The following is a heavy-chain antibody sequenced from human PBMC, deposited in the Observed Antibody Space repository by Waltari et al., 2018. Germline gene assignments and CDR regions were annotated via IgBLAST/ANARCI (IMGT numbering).Heavy chain of an antibody. CDR1: GGPIRSSTYY. V-gene: IGHV4-39*01. CDR2: IYESGSI. D-gene: IGHD2-15*01. J-gene: IGHJ4*02. Sequence: QLQLQESGPGLVKPSETLSLTCTVPGGPIRSSTYYLGWIRQAPGKGLEWIGSIYESGSIYYNPSLNSRVSLSVDTSKNQFSLQLSSVTAADTAVYYCARHGRVVDVVVVVAATLIDYWGQGTLVTVSS. CDR3: ARHGRVVDVVVVVAATLIDY.